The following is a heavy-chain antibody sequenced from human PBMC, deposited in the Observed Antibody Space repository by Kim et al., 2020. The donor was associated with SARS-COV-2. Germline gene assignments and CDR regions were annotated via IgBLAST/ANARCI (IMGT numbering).Heavy chain of an antibody. CDR3: AKDFSYYYDSSGYGDY. J-gene: IGHJ4*02. D-gene: IGHD3-22*01. CDR2: ISGSGGST. CDR1: GFTFSSYA. V-gene: IGHV3-23*01. Sequence: GGSLRLSCAASGFTFSSYAMSWVRQAPGKGLEWVSAISGSGGSTYYADSVKGRFTISRDNSKNTLYLQMNSLRAEDTAVYYCAKDFSYYYDSSGYGDYWGQGTLVTVSS.